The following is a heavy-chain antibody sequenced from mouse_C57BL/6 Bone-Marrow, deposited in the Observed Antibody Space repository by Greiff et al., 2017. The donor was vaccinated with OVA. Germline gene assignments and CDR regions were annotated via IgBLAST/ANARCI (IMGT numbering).Heavy chain of an antibody. CDR3: AREGDGYWFAY. CDR1: GYTFTSYW. J-gene: IGHJ3*01. D-gene: IGHD2-3*01. CDR2: IDPSDSAN. V-gene: IGHV1-52*01. Sequence: QVQLQQPGAELVRPGSSVKLSCKASGYTFTSYWMHWVKQRPLQGLEWIGNIDPSDSANHYNQKFKDKATLTVDKSSSTAYMQLSSLTSEDSAVYYCAREGDGYWFAYWGQGTLVTVSA.